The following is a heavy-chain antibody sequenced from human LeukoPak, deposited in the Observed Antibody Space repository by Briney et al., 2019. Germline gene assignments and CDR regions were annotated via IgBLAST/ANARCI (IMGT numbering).Heavy chain of an antibody. CDR1: GFTFSSYT. CDR2: ISSSSSTI. CDR3: ARGDGYYAFDI. V-gene: IGHV3-48*01. D-gene: IGHD6-13*01. Sequence: QTGGSLRLSCAASGFTFSSYTMNWVRQAPGKGLEWVSYISSSSSTIYYADSVKGRFTISRDNAKNSLYLQMNSLRAEDTAVYYCARGDGYYAFDIWGQGTMVTVSS. J-gene: IGHJ3*02.